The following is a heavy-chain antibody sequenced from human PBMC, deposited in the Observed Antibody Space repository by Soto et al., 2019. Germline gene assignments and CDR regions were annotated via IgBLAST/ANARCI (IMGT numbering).Heavy chain of an antibody. CDR2: IYYSGST. J-gene: IGHJ4*02. CDR3: ARAPLWFGANFDY. D-gene: IGHD3-10*01. Sequence: SETLSLTCTVSGGSISSYYWSWIRQPPGKGLEWIGYIYYSGSTNYNPSLKSRVTISVDTSKNQFSLKLSSVTAADTAVYYCARAPLWFGANFDYWGQGTLVTVSS. CDR1: GGSISSYY. V-gene: IGHV4-59*01.